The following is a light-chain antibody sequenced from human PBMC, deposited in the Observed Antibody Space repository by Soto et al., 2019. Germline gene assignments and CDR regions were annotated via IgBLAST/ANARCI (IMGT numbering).Light chain of an antibody. CDR2: GAF. CDR3: QQYGSFS. Sequence: EIVLPQSPGTLSLSPGERATLSCRASQYSSSSYLAWYQQTPGQAPRLLIHGAFNRATGIRDRFSGSGSATAFTLTTSRLEPEDFAVYYCQQYGSFSFGGGTKVEIK. J-gene: IGKJ4*01. V-gene: IGKV3-20*01. CDR1: QYSSSSY.